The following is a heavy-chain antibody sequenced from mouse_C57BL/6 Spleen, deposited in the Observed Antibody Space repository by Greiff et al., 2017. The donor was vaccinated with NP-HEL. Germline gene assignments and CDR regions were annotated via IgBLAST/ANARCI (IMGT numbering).Heavy chain of an antibody. CDR1: GYTFTSYW. J-gene: IGHJ1*03. V-gene: IGHV1-59*01. Sequence: QVQLQQPGAELVRPGTSVKLSCKASGYTFTSYWMHWVKQRPGQGLEWIGVIDPSDSYTNYNQKFKGKATLTVDTSSSTAYMQLSSLTSEDSAVYCCARPLITRYFDVWGTGTTVTVSS. CDR2: IDPSDSYT. D-gene: IGHD1-1*01. CDR3: ARPLITRYFDV.